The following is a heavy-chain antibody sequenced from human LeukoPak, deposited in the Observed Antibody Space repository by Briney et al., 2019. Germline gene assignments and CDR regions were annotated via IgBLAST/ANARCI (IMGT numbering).Heavy chain of an antibody. CDR2: TYYRSKWYN. V-gene: IGHV6-1*01. CDR3: AGYSYGVRPS. CDR1: GDSVSSNSAA. Sequence: SQTLSLTCVISGDSVSSNSAAWNWIRQFPSRGLEWLGRTYYRSKWYNDYAVSVKSRITINPDTSKNQFSLHLNSVTPEDTAVYYCAGYSYGVRPSWGQGTLVTVSS. J-gene: IGHJ5*02. D-gene: IGHD5-18*01.